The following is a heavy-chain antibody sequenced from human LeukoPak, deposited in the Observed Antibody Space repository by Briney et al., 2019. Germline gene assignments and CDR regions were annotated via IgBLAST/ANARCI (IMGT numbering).Heavy chain of an antibody. V-gene: IGHV4-34*01. CDR2: ITHTGTT. CDR1: GGSFSGYS. Sequence: SETLSLTCAAYGGSFSGYSWTWIRQPPGKGLEWIGDITHTGTTNYNASLTSRLTMSVDTSQNQLSLKLNSVTAADTGVYYCARLYATVIRGSWFDPWGQGTLVTVSS. D-gene: IGHD3-10*01. CDR3: ARLYATVIRGSWFDP. J-gene: IGHJ5*02.